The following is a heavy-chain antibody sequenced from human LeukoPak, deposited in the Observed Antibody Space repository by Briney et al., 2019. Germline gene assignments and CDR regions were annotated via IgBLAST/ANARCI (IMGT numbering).Heavy chain of an antibody. CDR2: IYYTGST. V-gene: IGHV4-59*01. CDR1: IVPIKNYY. CDR3: ASSRGPSSSWSFDS. J-gene: IGHJ4*02. D-gene: IGHD6-13*01. Sequence: SETLSLTCSFSIVPIKNYYWKWIRQSPGKGLQWIGYIYYTGSTDYNFSLKSRVTISLDTSENHFSLSLSSVTAADSALYFCASSRGPSSSWSFDSWGQGILVTVSS.